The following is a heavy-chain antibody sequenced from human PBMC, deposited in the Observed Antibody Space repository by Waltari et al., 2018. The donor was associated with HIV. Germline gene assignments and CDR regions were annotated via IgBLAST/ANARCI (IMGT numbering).Heavy chain of an antibody. D-gene: IGHD6-19*01. CDR2: IYHSGNI. J-gene: IGHJ6*02. V-gene: IGHV4-39*01. CDR1: GGSISSSNYY. CDR3: ARHSNAGSGRYYYAMDV. Sequence: QLQVQESGPGLVKPSETLSLTCTVSGGSISSSNYYWGWIRQPPGKGLEWIGSIYHSGNIYYTPSLTRRVTISVDTSKTQFSLPVSSVTVADTAVYYCARHSNAGSGRYYYAMDVWGQGTTVTVSS.